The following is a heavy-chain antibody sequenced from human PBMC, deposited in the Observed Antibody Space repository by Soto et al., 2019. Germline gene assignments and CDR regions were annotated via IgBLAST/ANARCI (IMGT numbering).Heavy chain of an antibody. CDR3: ARPKTIGAAAGKGWFDP. V-gene: IGHV4-30-4*01. CDR1: GGSISSGDYY. D-gene: IGHD6-13*01. CDR2: IYYSGST. Sequence: PSETLSLTCTVSGGSISSGDYYWSWIRQPPGKGLERIGYIYYSGSTYYNPSLKSRVTISVDTSKNQFSLKLTSVTAADTAMYYCARPKTIGAAAGKGWFDPWGQGTLVTVSS. J-gene: IGHJ5*02.